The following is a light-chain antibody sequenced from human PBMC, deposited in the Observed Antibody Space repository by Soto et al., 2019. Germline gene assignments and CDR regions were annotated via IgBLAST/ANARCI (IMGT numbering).Light chain of an antibody. J-gene: IGKJ1*01. CDR1: QSISDR. CDR3: QHYYRYPWT. V-gene: IGKV1-5*01. Sequence: DIEISQSRSTLSASVGDSLTITCRASQSISDRLAWYQRKPGKAPKLLIFDASSLESGVPSRFSGSGSGTEFTLTISSLQPDEFATYYCQHYYRYPWTFGQGTKVDIK. CDR2: DAS.